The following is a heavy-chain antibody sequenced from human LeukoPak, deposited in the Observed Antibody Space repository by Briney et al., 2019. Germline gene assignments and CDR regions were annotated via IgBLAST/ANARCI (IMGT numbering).Heavy chain of an antibody. CDR3: ARDRCSSTSCYFVNVY. Sequence: AASVKVSCKVSGYTLTELSMHWVRQAPGKGLEWMGGFDPEDGETIYAQKFQGRVTMTTDTSTSTAYMELRSLRSDDTAVYYCARDRCSSTSCYFVNVYWGQGTLVTVSS. J-gene: IGHJ4*02. CDR1: GYTLTELS. V-gene: IGHV1-24*01. D-gene: IGHD2-2*01. CDR2: FDPEDGET.